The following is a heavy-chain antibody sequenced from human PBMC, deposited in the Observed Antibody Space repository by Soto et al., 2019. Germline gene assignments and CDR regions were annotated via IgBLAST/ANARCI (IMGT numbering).Heavy chain of an antibody. V-gene: IGHV3-21*04. Sequence: PGGSLRLSCAASGFTFSSYSMNWVRQAPGKGLEWVSSISSSSSYTYYADSVKGRFTISRDNAKNSLYLQMNSLRAEDTAVYYCAKVLPVSGLHYWGQGTLVTVSS. J-gene: IGHJ4*02. CDR3: AKVLPVSGLHY. D-gene: IGHD2-2*01. CDR2: ISSSSSYT. CDR1: GFTFSSYS.